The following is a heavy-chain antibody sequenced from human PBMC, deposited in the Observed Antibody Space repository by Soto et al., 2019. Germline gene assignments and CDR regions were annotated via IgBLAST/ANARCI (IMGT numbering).Heavy chain of an antibody. CDR2: ISGGGGTT. Sequence: EVQLLESGGGLVQPGGSLILSCAASGFTFNNYAMTWVRQVPGKGLERVAAISGGGGTTSYADSVKGRFTVSRDGSKNTLYLQMSSRRAEDTALYYCANGGDGSRCLTPRVNFWGQGTLVIVSS. J-gene: IGHJ4*02. CDR3: ANGGDGSRCLTPRVNF. D-gene: IGHD4-17*01. V-gene: IGHV3-23*01. CDR1: GFTFNNYA.